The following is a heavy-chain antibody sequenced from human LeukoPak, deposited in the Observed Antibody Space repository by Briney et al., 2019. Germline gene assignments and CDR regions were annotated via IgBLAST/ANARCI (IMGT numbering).Heavy chain of an antibody. D-gene: IGHD3-22*01. CDR1: GGSISSGNYY. CDR3: ARSYYHDSSGSKDAFDI. J-gene: IGHJ3*02. Sequence: SETLSLTCTVSGGSISSGNYYWNWIRQPAGKGLEWIGRVYPSGSTNYNPSLKSRVTISIDTSKNQFSLQMTSVTAADTAMYYCARSYYHDSSGSKDAFDIWGQGTMVAVSS. CDR2: VYPSGST. V-gene: IGHV4-61*02.